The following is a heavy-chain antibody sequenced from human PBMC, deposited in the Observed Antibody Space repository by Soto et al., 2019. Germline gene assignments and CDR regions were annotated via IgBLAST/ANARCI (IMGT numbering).Heavy chain of an antibody. D-gene: IGHD1-1*01. CDR3: ARDSPEMAGTYYHYGMDV. J-gene: IGHJ6*02. Sequence: EVQLVGSGGGLVQPGGALRLSCAASGFTFSNFWMTWVRQAPGEGLGWVATIKQDGSEKHYVDSVKGRFSISRDNAKNSLDLQMNNLRVEDTAVYYCARDSPEMAGTYYHYGMDVWGRGTTITVSS. CDR2: IKQDGSEK. CDR1: GFTFSNFW. V-gene: IGHV3-7*01.